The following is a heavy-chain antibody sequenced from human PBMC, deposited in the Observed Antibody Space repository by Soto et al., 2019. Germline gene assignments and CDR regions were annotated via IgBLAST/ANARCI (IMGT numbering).Heavy chain of an antibody. CDR1: GGSFSGYY. V-gene: IGHV4-34*01. Sequence: SETLSLTCAVYGGSFSGYYWSWIRQPPGKGLEWIGEINHSGSTNYNPSLKSRVTISVDTSKNQFSLKLSSVTAADTAVYYCAGDKYRRHYYYYGMDVWGQGTTVTVSS. J-gene: IGHJ6*02. D-gene: IGHD3-16*02. CDR3: AGDKYRRHYYYYGMDV. CDR2: INHSGST.